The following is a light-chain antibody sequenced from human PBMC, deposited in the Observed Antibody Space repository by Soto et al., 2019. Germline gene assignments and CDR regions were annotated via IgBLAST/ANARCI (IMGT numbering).Light chain of an antibody. J-gene: IGKJ1*01. V-gene: IGKV3-11*01. CDR1: QSVNTY. Sequence: EIVLTQSPATLSLSPGETATLSCRASQSVNTYLAWFQHKPGQAPRLLIYEASTRISDVPARFSGSGSGTEFTLTISSLEPEDVAVYYCQQRRSWPRAFGQGTKVEI. CDR3: QQRRSWPRA. CDR2: EAS.